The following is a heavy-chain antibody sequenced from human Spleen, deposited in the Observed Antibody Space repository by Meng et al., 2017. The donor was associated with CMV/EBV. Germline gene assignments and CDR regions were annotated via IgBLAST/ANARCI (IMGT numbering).Heavy chain of an antibody. Sequence: QVQVVQSWGEVKKPGASVKVSCKVAGYTLTELSMHWVRQAPGKGLEWMGGFDPEDGETIYAQKFQGRVTMTEDTSTDTAYMELSSLRSEDTAVYYCATGSSPSYYYDSSGYYYWGQGTLVTVSS. CDR2: FDPEDGET. CDR1: GYTLTELS. J-gene: IGHJ4*02. D-gene: IGHD3-22*01. V-gene: IGHV1-24*01. CDR3: ATGSSPSYYYDSSGYYY.